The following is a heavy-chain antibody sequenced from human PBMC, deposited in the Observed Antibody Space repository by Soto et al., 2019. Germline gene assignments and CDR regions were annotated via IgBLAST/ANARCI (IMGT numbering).Heavy chain of an antibody. CDR3: AGDRGIYYAMDV. CDR1: GFTFSDYY. V-gene: IGHV3-11*01. CDR2: ISSGGITI. J-gene: IGHJ6*02. Sequence: GSLRLSCAASGFTFSDYYMTWIRQAPGEGLEWLSYISSGGITIYYADSVKGRFTVSRDNAKNSMYLQMNNLRVEDTAVYYCAGDRGIYYAMDVWGQGTTVTVSS. D-gene: IGHD3-16*01.